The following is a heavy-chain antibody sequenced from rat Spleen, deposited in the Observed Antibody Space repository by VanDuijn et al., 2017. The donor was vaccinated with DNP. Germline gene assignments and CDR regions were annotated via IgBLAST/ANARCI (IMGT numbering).Heavy chain of an antibody. D-gene: IGHD1-1*01. CDR1: GFTFSDYN. CDR2: ISYEGSST. CDR3: ATTPLLQSYYFDY. V-gene: IGHV5-22*01. J-gene: IGHJ2*01. Sequence: EVQLVESGGGLVQPGRSLKLSCAASGFTFSDYNMAWVRQAPKKGLEWVASISYEGSSTYYGDSVKGRFTISRNNAKSTLYLQMDSLRSEDTATYYCATTPLLQSYYFDYWGQGVMVTVSS.